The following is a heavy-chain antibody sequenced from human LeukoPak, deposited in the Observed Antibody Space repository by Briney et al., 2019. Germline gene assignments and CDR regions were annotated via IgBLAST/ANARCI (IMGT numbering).Heavy chain of an antibody. V-gene: IGHV6-1*01. CDR1: GDSVSINSAP. CDR2: TYYRSKWYN. D-gene: IGHD3-16*01. Sequence: SQTLTLTCAISGDSVSINSAPWNWIRQSPSRGLELLGRTYYRSKWYNDYAVSVKSRIPINPDTSKNQFSLQLNSVTPEDTAVYYCARDEFRTGGLNYYYMDVWGKGTTVTISS. CDR3: ARDEFRTGGLNYYYMDV. J-gene: IGHJ6*03.